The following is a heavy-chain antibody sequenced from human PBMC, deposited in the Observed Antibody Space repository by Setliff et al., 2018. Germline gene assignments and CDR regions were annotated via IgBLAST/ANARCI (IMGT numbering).Heavy chain of an antibody. D-gene: IGHD6-13*01. Sequence: ASVKVSCKASGYTFTSYYMHWVRQAPGQGLEWMGIINPSGGSTSYAQKFQGRVTMTRDTSTSTVYMELSSLRSEDTAAYYCARRSSSGNGFDYWGQGTQVTVSS. J-gene: IGHJ4*02. CDR3: ARRSSSGNGFDY. CDR1: GYTFTSYY. V-gene: IGHV1-46*01. CDR2: INPSGGST.